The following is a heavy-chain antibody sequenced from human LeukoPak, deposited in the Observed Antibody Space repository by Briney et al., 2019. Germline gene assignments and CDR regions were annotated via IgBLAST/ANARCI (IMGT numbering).Heavy chain of an antibody. CDR1: GFTFDDYG. D-gene: IGHD2-15*01. J-gene: IGHJ5*02. V-gene: IGHV3-20*04. Sequence: RPGGSLRLSCAASGFTFDDYGMSWVRQAPGKGLEWVSGINWNGGSTGYADSVKGRFTISRDNAKNSLYLQMNSLRAEDTALYYCARDLRGYCSGGSCSNWFDPWGQGTLVTVSS. CDR3: ARDLRGYCSGGSCSNWFDP. CDR2: INWNGGST.